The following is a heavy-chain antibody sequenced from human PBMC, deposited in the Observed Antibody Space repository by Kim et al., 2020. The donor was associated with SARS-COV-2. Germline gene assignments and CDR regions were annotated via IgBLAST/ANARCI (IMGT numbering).Heavy chain of an antibody. V-gene: IGHV3-30*18. D-gene: IGHD1-26*01. CDR3: AKSFSGSYFGYDY. CDR2: ISYDGSNK. Sequence: GGSLRLSCAASGFTFNTYGMHWVRQAPGKGLEWVAVISYDGSNKYYADSVKGRFTISRDNSNNTLYLQMNSLRIEDTAVYYCAKSFSGSYFGYDYWGQGTLVTVSS. CDR1: GFTFNTYG. J-gene: IGHJ4*02.